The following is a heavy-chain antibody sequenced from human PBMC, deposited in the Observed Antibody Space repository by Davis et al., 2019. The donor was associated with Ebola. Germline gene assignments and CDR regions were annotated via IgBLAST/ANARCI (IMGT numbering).Heavy chain of an antibody. Sequence: SETLSLTCTVSGGSISSSSYYWGWIRQPPGKGLEWIGSIYYSGSTNYNPSLKSRVTISVDTSKNQFSLKLSSVTAADTAVYYCAREAYYYDSSGYSRGGFDYWGQGTLVTVSS. V-gene: IGHV4-39*07. J-gene: IGHJ4*02. CDR3: AREAYYYDSSGYSRGGFDY. CDR1: GGSISSSSYY. D-gene: IGHD3-22*01. CDR2: IYYSGST.